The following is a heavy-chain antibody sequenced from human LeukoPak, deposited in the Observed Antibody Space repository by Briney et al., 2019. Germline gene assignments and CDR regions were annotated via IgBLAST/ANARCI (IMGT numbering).Heavy chain of an antibody. D-gene: IGHD3-22*01. CDR1: GFTFSDYG. V-gene: IGHV3-30*18. Sequence: GGSLRLSCAASGFTFSDYGMHWVRQAPGKGLDWVGVISYDGSNQYYADSVKGRFTISRDNSKNTLYLQMNSLRAEDTAVYYCAKSSGESSAYRVDYWGQGTLVAVSS. J-gene: IGHJ4*02. CDR2: ISYDGSNQ. CDR3: AKSSGESSAYRVDY.